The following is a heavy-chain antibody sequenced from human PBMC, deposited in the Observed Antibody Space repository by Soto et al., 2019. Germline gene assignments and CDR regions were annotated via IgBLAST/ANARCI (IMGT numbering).Heavy chain of an antibody. CDR1: GGSISSYF. V-gene: IGHV4-59*01. Sequence: SETLSLTCSVSGGSISSYFWTWIRQSPGKGLEWIGYIHYSGSPSYHPSLKSRVTASVDTSKNQLSLKFNSVTPADTAIYYCARESHDAFDIWGQGTMVTVSS. CDR3: ARESHDAFDI. J-gene: IGHJ3*02. CDR2: IHYSGSP.